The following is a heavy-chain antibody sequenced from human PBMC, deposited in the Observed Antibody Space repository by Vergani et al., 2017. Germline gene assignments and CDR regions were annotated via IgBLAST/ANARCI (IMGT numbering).Heavy chain of an antibody. Sequence: QLQLQESGPGLVKPSETLSLTCTVSGGSISSSSYYWGWLRQPPGKGLEWIGSIYYSGSTYYNPSLKSRVTISVDTSKNQFSLKLSSVTAADTAVYYCAIDRINRPFDSGYGMDVWGQGTTVTVSS. CDR2: IYYSGST. CDR1: GGSISSSSYY. CDR3: AIDRINRPFDSGYGMDV. J-gene: IGHJ6*02. D-gene: IGHD3-10*01. V-gene: IGHV4-39*07.